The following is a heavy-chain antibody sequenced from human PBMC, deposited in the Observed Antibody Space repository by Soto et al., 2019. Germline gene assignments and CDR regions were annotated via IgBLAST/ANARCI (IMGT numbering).Heavy chain of an antibody. Sequence: VGSLRLSCAASGFTFSSYSMNWVRQAPGKGLEWVSSISSSSSYIYYADSVKGRFTISRDNARDSLYLQMNSLRAEDTAVYYCARAYVSNSDYWGQGTLVTVSS. CDR3: ARAYVSNSDY. J-gene: IGHJ4*02. V-gene: IGHV3-21*01. D-gene: IGHD4-4*01. CDR2: ISSSSSYI. CDR1: GFTFSSYS.